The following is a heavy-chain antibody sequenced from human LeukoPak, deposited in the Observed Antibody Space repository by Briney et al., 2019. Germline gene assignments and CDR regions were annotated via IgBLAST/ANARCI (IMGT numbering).Heavy chain of an antibody. CDR1: GFTFSNYA. V-gene: IGHV3-23*01. J-gene: IGHJ4*02. CDR2: ISSSGGST. D-gene: IGHD3-22*01. Sequence: AGSLRLSCAASGFTFSNYAMSWVRQAPGKGMEWISSISSSGGSTYYADSVKSRFTITRDNSKNTLYLQMNSLRAEDTTVYYCAKEYYDSSGYSLDNWGQGTLVTVSS. CDR3: AKEYYDSSGYSLDN.